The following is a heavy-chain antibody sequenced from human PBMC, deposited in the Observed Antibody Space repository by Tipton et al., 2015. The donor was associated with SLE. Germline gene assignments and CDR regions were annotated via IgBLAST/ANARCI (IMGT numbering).Heavy chain of an antibody. V-gene: IGHV4-61*08. Sequence: TLSLTCTVSGGSISSDDYYWTWIRQPPGKGLEWIGYIYYSGSTNYNPSLKSRVTISVDTTKNQFSLKLSSVTAADTAVYYCAKGNRGSYSGAFDIWGQGTMVTVSS. J-gene: IGHJ3*02. D-gene: IGHD1-26*01. CDR2: IYYSGST. CDR3: AKGNRGSYSGAFDI. CDR1: GGSISSDDYY.